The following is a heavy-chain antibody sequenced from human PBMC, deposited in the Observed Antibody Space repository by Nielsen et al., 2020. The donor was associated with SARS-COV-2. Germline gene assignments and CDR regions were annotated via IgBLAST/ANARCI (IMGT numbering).Heavy chain of an antibody. J-gene: IGHJ4*02. Sequence: GESLKISCAASGFTFSSYGMHWVRQAPGKGLEWVAVIWYDGSNKYYADSVKGRFTISRDNSKNTLYLQMNSLKTEDTAVYYCTTDSITGTRYWGQGTLVTVSS. CDR3: TTDSITGTRY. D-gene: IGHD1/OR15-1a*01. CDR2: IWYDGSNK. CDR1: GFTFSSYG. V-gene: IGHV3-33*01.